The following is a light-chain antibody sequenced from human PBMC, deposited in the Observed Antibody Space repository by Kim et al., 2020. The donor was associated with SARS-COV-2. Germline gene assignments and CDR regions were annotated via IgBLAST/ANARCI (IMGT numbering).Light chain of an antibody. V-gene: IGKV3-11*01. J-gene: IGKJ1*01. Sequence: VLTQSPSTLSLSPGERATLSCRASQSVGGNFAWYQQKPGHPPRLLISDVSNRATGIPVRFSGSGSATDFTLTISSLEPEDFAVYYCQQFSGWLRSFGQGTRVDIK. CDR2: DVS. CDR1: QSVGGN. CDR3: QQFSGWLRS.